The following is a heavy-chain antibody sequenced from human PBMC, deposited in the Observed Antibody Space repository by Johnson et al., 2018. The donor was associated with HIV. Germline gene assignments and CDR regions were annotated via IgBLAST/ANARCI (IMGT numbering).Heavy chain of an antibody. CDR1: GFTFSSYG. D-gene: IGHD3-22*01. CDR3: ARDRPYYDSSKDAFDI. J-gene: IGHJ3*02. CDR2: IFTVGDV. V-gene: IGHV3-30*19. Sequence: QVQLVESGGGVVQPGRSLRLSCAASGFTFSSYGMHWVRQAPGKGLEWVAVIFTVGDVYYADSVKGRFTISRDNSKNTLYLQMNSLRAEDTAVYYCARDRPYYDSSKDAFDIWGQGTLVTVSS.